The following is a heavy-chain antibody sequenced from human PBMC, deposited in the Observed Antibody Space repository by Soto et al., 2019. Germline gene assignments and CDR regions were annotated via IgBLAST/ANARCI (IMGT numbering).Heavy chain of an antibody. CDR1: GGTFSSYA. D-gene: IGHD3-3*01. V-gene: IGHV1-69*06. Sequence: ASVKVSCKASGGTFSSYAISWVRQAPGQGLEWMGGVIPIFGTANYAQKFQGRVTITADRSTSTAHLELNGLTSEDTAVYYCAASTFLSGVSGYFHLDFWGQGTLVTVSS. CDR3: AASTFLSGVSGYFHLDF. J-gene: IGHJ4*02. CDR2: VIPIFGTA.